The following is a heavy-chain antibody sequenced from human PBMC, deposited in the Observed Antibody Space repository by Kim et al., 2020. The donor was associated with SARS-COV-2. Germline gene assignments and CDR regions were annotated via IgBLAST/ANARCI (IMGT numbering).Heavy chain of an antibody. CDR3: ARRLSSSWYQSWFDP. J-gene: IGHJ5*02. V-gene: IGHV4-39*01. CDR2: IYYSGST. D-gene: IGHD6-13*01. CDR1: GGSISSSSYY. Sequence: SETLSLTCTVSGGSISSSSYYWGWIRQPPGKGLEWIGSIYYSGSTYYNPSLKSRVTISVDTSKNQFSLKLSSVTAAGTAVYYCARRLSSSWYQSWFDPWGQGTLVTVSA.